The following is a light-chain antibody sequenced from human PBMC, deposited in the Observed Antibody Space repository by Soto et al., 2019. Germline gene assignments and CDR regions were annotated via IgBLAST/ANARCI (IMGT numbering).Light chain of an antibody. Sequence: DIVMTQSPATLSVSPGERATLSCRASQSVSSNLAWYQQKPGQAPRLLIYGASTRANGVPARFSGSGSGTEFTLPISSLQYEDVAVYYCQQYNNWPPWTFGQGTKVEIK. CDR2: GAS. J-gene: IGKJ1*01. CDR3: QQYNNWPPWT. CDR1: QSVSSN. V-gene: IGKV3-15*01.